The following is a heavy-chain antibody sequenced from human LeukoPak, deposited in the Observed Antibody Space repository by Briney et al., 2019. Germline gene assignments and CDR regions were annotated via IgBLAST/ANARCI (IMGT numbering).Heavy chain of an antibody. CDR3: AGDRTGTPIL. J-gene: IGHJ4*02. Sequence: GGSLRLSCAASGFTIMNSAMNWVRQAPGKGLEWVSAINGTSINTDYADSVKGRFTISRDYSKNTLYLQMNSLRAEDTAVYYCAGDRTGTPILWGQGTLVTVSS. D-gene: IGHD1-1*01. CDR1: GFTIMNSA. CDR2: INGTSINT. V-gene: IGHV3-23*01.